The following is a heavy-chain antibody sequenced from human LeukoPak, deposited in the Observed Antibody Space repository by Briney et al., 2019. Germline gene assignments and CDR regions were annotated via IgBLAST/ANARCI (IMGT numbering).Heavy chain of an antibody. CDR3: ARVDGYCSGGSCYRPIDY. V-gene: IGHV4-38-2*02. J-gene: IGHJ4*02. Sequence: SETLSLTCTVSGYSISSGYYWGWIRQPPGKGLEWIGSIYHSGSTYYNPSLKSRVTISVDTSKNQFSLKLSSVTAADTAVYYCARVDGYCSGGSCYRPIDYWGQGTLVTVSS. D-gene: IGHD2-15*01. CDR1: GYSISSGYY. CDR2: IYHSGST.